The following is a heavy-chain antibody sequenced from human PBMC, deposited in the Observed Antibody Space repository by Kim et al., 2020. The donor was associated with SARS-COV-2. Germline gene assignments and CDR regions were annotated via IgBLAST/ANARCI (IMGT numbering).Heavy chain of an antibody. D-gene: IGHD5-18*01. CDR3: AGAPLLGYTHGGVFC. J-gene: IGHJ4*02. Sequence: GGSLRLSCAASGFTLSSYEINWVRQAPGKGLEWVSYISRSGTSIYYADSVKGRFTVSRDDAKNSLYLQMNSLRGEDTAVYYCAGAPLLGYTHGGVFCWGQGTLVTVSS. V-gene: IGHV3-48*03. CDR1: GFTLSSYE. CDR2: ISRSGTSI.